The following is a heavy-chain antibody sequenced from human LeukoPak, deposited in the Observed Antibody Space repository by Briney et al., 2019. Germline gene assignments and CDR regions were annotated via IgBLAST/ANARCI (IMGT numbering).Heavy chain of an antibody. V-gene: IGHV4-38-2*02. CDR3: ARGALLWFGDRMEYYFDY. CDR1: GYSISSGYY. Sequence: NPSETLSLTCTVSGYSISSGYYWGWIRQPPGKGLEWIGSIYHSGSTYYNPSLKSRVTISVDTSKNQFSLKLSSMTAADTAVYYCARGALLWFGDRMEYYFDYWGQGTLLTVSS. J-gene: IGHJ4*02. D-gene: IGHD3-10*01. CDR2: IYHSGST.